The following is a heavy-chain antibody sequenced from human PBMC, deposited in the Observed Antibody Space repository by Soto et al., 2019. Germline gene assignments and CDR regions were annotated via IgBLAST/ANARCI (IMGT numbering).Heavy chain of an antibody. Sequence: EVQLEESGGGLIQPGGSLRLSCAASGFTASSNYMSWVRQTPGKGLEWVSLMDGGGDIYYADSVKGRFTISRDISKNTLYLQMNSLRPADTAVYYCAGGPRVASPFYFDYWGQGSLVPVSS. CDR1: GFTASSNY. V-gene: IGHV3-53*01. J-gene: IGHJ4*02. D-gene: IGHD2-15*01. CDR3: AGGPRVASPFYFDY. CDR2: MDGGGDI.